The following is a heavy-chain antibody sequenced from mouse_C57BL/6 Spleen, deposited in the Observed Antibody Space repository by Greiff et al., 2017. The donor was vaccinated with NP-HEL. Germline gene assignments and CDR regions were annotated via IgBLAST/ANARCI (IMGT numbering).Heavy chain of an antibody. V-gene: IGHV1-4*01. CDR2: INPSSGYT. CDR1: GYTFTSYT. D-gene: IGHD4-1*01. CDR3: ARRDWDEGGLYAMDY. J-gene: IGHJ4*01. Sequence: VQRVESGAELARPGASVKMSCKASGYTFTSYTMHWVKQRPGQGLEWIGYINPSSGYTKYNQKFKGKATLTADKSSSTAYMQLSSLTSEDSAVYYCARRDWDEGGLYAMDYWGQGTSVTVSS.